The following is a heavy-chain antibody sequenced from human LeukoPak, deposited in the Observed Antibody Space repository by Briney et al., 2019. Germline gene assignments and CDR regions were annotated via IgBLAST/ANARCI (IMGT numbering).Heavy chain of an antibody. CDR1: GFTFSDYY. V-gene: IGHV3-11*04. J-gene: IGHJ4*02. CDR2: ISSSGSTI. CDR3: ARDPPTVTLDY. D-gene: IGHD4-17*01. Sequence: GGSLRLSCAASGFTFSDYYMSWIRQAPGKGLEWVSYISSSGSTIYYADSVKGRFTISRDNAKNSLYPQMNSLRAEDTAVYYCARDPPTVTLDYWGQGTLVTVSS.